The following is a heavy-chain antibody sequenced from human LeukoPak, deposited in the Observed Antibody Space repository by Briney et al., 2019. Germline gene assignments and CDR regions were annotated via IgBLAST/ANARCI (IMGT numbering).Heavy chain of an antibody. D-gene: IGHD6-13*01. CDR3: AGAETAGSYYFDS. Sequence: SETLSLTCTVSGGSISSSTYYWGWIRQPPGKGPECIGNIYNSGATYYNPSLKSRVTISVHTSKNQISLKLNSVTAADTAVYYCAGAETAGSYYFDSWGHGTLVTVSS. V-gene: IGHV4-39*07. CDR2: IYNSGAT. J-gene: IGHJ4*01. CDR1: GGSISSSTYY.